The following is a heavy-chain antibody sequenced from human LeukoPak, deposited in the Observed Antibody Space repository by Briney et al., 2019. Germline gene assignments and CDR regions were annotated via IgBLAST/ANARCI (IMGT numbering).Heavy chain of an antibody. D-gene: IGHD3-22*01. V-gene: IGHV3-21*01. CDR2: ISSSSSYI. Sequence: GGSLRLSCAASGFTFSSYSMNWVRQAPGKGLEWVSSISSSSSYIYYADSVKGRFTISRDNAKNSLYLQMNSLRAEDTAVYYCARGAYYYDRSGYPPGGYWGQGTLVTVSS. J-gene: IGHJ4*02. CDR3: ARGAYYYDRSGYPPGGY. CDR1: GFTFSSYS.